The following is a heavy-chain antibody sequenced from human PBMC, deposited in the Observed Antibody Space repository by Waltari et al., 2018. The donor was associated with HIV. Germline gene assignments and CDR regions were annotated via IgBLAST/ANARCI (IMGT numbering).Heavy chain of an antibody. CDR1: GFSVRSVS. D-gene: IGHD2-2*01. CDR2: ISSGDSI. V-gene: IGHV3-53*02. CDR3: ARGPLKYASSAGWYDP. Sequence: QLVETGGGLIQPGGSVRLPCTAYGFSVRSVSFGWVRQAAGKGLEWVSFISSGDSIYYADSVKGRFTISRDSSKNTLFLQMNSLTAEDTAVYYCARGPLKYASSAGWYDPWGQGTLVTVSS. J-gene: IGHJ5*02.